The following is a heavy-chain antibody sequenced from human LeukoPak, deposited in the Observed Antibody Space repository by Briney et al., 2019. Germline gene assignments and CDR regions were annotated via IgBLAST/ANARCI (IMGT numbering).Heavy chain of an antibody. CDR3: ARRHYYDSSGYSLGSYYFDY. V-gene: IGHV7-4-1*02. CDR1: GYTFTNYT. D-gene: IGHD3-22*01. CDR2: IDTNTGNP. J-gene: IGHJ4*02. Sequence: ASVKVSCKASGYTFTNYTINWVRLAPGQGLEWMGWIDTNTGNPTYAQGFAGRFVFSLDTSVSTTYLQISSLKAEDTAVYYCARRHYYDSSGYSLGSYYFDYWGQGTLATVSS.